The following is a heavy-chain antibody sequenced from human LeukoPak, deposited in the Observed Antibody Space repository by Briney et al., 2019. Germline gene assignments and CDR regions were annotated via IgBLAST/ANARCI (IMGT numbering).Heavy chain of an antibody. CDR1: GLTCSSNP. V-gene: IGHV3-23*01. CDR3: AKGRGDICYSGLEG. CDR2: ICVSDTST. D-gene: IGHD2-15*01. Sequence: GGSLRLSCAASGLTCSSNPMAWVRQAPGKGLEWVSGICVSDTSTNYADSVTGRFTISRDNSKNTLYLQMNSLRADDTAVYYCAKGRGDICYSGLEGWGQGTLVTVSS. J-gene: IGHJ4*02.